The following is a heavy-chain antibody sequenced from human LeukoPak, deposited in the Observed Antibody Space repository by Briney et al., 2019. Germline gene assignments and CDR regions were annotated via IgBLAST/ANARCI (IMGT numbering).Heavy chain of an antibody. Sequence: VSVKVSCKASGYTFTSYAMNWVRQAPGQGLEWIGWINTNTGNPTYAQGFTGRFVFSLDTSVSTAYLQISSLKAEDTAVYYCAREGCDSSGYYVCAFDIWGQGTMVTVSS. D-gene: IGHD3-22*01. CDR3: AREGCDSSGYYVCAFDI. CDR1: GYTFTSYA. V-gene: IGHV7-4-1*02. CDR2: INTNTGNP. J-gene: IGHJ3*02.